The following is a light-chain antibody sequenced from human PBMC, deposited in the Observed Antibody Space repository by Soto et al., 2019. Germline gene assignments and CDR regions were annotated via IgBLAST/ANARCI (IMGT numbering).Light chain of an antibody. CDR3: ATWDYGLNGHV. CDR1: SSNIGSHN. CDR2: RND. J-gene: IGLJ1*01. Sequence: QSVLTQPPSASGTPGQRIIISCSGSSSNIGSHNVYWYQHLPQTAPKLLIHRNDQRPPGVPDRFSASKSGTSVSLAIAGLRSEDEGDYYCATWDYGLNGHVFGTGTKVTVL. V-gene: IGLV1-47*01.